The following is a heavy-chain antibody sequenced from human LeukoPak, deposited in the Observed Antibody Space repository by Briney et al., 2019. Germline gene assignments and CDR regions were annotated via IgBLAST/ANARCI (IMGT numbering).Heavy chain of an antibody. CDR2: ISSRGSST. CDR1: GFSFSSIG. Sequence: GSLSLSCSASGFSFSSIGMGWVGPAPGKGLEGVSSISSRGSSTYYADSVKGRFNISSDNSQNTLYLQMNSLRAEDTAVYYCAKEQSYNWNVRYFDYWGQGTLVTVSS. CDR3: AKEQSYNWNVRYFDY. J-gene: IGHJ4*02. D-gene: IGHD1-20*01. V-gene: IGHV3-NL1*01.